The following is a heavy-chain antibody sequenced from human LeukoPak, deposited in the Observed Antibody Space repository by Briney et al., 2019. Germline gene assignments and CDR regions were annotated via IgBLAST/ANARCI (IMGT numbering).Heavy chain of an antibody. Sequence: SETLSLPCTLSGDSLSRGSYYWSWIRQPPGKGLEWIGYIYYSGSTNYNPSLKSRVTISVDTSKNQFSLKLSSVTAADTAVYYCARDAGYNWFDPWGQGNLVTVSS. CDR1: GDSLSRGSYY. V-gene: IGHV4-61*01. CDR2: IYYSGST. CDR3: ARDAGYNWFDP. J-gene: IGHJ5*02.